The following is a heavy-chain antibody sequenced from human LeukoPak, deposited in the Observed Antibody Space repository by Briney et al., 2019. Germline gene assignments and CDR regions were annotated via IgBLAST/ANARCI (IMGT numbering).Heavy chain of an antibody. CDR3: AKDRVAAPPALFGCFDY. CDR1: GFTFYDYA. V-gene: IGHV3-9*01. Sequence: GGSLRLSCAASGFTFYDYATHSVPPAPGKGLEWVSGISWKSGSIGNADSVKGRFTISRDNAKNSLYLQMNSLRAEDTALYYCAKDRVAAPPALFGCFDYWGQGILVTVSS. CDR2: ISWKSGSI. J-gene: IGHJ4*02. D-gene: IGHD3-16*01.